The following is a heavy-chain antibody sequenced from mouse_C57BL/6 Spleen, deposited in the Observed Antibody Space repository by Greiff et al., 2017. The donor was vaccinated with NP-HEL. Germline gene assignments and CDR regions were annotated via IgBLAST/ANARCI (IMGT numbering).Heavy chain of an antibody. CDR1: GYTFTSYW. CDR2: IDPSDSET. Sequence: VQLQQPGAELVRPGSSVKLSCKASGYTFTSYWMHWVKQRPIQGLEWIGNIDPSDSETHYNQKFKDKATLTVDKSSSTAYMQLSSLTSEDSAVYYCARETTTVVSYYFDYWGQGTTLTVSS. V-gene: IGHV1-52*01. J-gene: IGHJ2*01. D-gene: IGHD1-1*01. CDR3: ARETTTVVSYYFDY.